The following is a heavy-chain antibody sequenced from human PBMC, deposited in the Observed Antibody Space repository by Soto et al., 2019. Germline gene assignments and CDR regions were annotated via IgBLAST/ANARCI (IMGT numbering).Heavy chain of an antibody. V-gene: IGHV3-74*01. Sequence: VQLVESGGGLVQPGGSLRLSCEASRFSLSTYWMYWVRQAPGKGLMWVSRINSDGGIINYADSVKGRVIISRDNAKNTLYLQMNSLRTDDTAVYYCARDLGKYDRHYFDNWGQGTLVTVSS. D-gene: IGHD3-9*01. J-gene: IGHJ4*02. CDR1: RFSLSTYW. CDR2: INSDGGII. CDR3: ARDLGKYDRHYFDN.